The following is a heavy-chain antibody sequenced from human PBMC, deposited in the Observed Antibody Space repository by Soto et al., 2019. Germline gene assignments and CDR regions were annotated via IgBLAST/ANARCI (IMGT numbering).Heavy chain of an antibody. Sequence: QVQLVQSGPEVKKPGASVTLSCKASGYNFNNYGISWVRQAPGQGLEWMGCISGNNGNTKYGQKFQGRVSLTTDSSTSTAYMEMRSLRSDDTADYYCGRSVVTTLDDAFDIWGPGTRVTVSS. J-gene: IGHJ3*02. CDR1: GYNFNNYG. V-gene: IGHV1-18*01. CDR2: ISGNNGNT. D-gene: IGHD2-21*02. CDR3: GRSVVTTLDDAFDI.